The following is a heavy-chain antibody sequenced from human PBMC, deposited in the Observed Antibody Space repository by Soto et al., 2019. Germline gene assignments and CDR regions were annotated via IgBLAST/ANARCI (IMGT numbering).Heavy chain of an antibody. V-gene: IGHV1-69*04. CDR2: IIPILGIA. CDR3: ARDPPYSSGWTAY. D-gene: IGHD6-19*01. CDR1: GGTFSSYT. Sequence: SVKVSCKASGGTFSSYTISWVRLAPGQGLEWMGRIIPILGIANYAQKFQGRVTITADKSTSTAYMELSSLRSEDTAVYYCARDPPYSSGWTAYRGQGTLVTVSS. J-gene: IGHJ4*02.